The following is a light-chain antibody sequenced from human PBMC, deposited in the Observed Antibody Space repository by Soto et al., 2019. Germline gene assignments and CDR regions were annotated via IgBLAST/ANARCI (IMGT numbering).Light chain of an antibody. J-gene: IGKJ1*01. CDR1: QSISSW. CDR2: DAS. CDR3: QQYNSLFWT. V-gene: IGKV1-5*01. Sequence: DIQMTQSPSTLSASVGDRVTITCRASQSISSWLAWYQQKPGKAPKLLIYDASSLESGVPSRFSGSGSGTEFTLTISSLQPDDFATYYCQQYNSLFWTFGQGTKVEIK.